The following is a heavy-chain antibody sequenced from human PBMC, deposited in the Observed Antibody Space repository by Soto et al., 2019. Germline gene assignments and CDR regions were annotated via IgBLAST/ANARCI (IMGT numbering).Heavy chain of an antibody. CDR2: IYYSGST. CDR1: GGSISSGGYY. Sequence: SETLSLTCTVSGGSISSGGYYWSWIRQHPGKGLEWIGYIYYSGSTYYNPSLKSRVTISVDTSKNQFSLKLSSVTAADTAVYHCVGYRFGSGDYWGQGTMVTVSS. V-gene: IGHV4-31*03. D-gene: IGHD2-15*01. CDR3: VGYRFGSGDY. J-gene: IGHJ4*02.